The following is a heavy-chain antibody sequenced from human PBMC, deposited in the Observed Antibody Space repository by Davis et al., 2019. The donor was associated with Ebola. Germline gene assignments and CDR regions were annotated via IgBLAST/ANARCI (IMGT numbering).Heavy chain of an antibody. CDR1: GYSFTSYW. Sequence: GESLKISCKGSGYSFTSYWIGWVRQMPGKGLEWMGIIYPGDSDTRYSPSFQGQVTIPADKSISTAYLQWSSLKASDTAMYYCARLIHSYYYDSSGYLGAFDYWGQGTLVTVSS. V-gene: IGHV5-51*01. J-gene: IGHJ4*02. D-gene: IGHD3-22*01. CDR3: ARLIHSYYYDSSGYLGAFDY. CDR2: IYPGDSDT.